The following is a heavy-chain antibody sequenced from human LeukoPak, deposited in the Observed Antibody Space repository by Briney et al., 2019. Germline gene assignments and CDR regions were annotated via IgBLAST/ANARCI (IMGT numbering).Heavy chain of an antibody. Sequence: SQTLSLTCTVSGGSISSGGYYWSWIRQPPGKGLEWIGYIYHSGSTYYNPSLKSRVTISVDRSKNQFSLKLSSVTAADTAVYYCARGVRVGAAAGRGGYYFDYWGQGTLVTVSS. CDR2: IYHSGST. D-gene: IGHD6-13*01. J-gene: IGHJ4*02. V-gene: IGHV4-30-2*01. CDR3: ARGVRVGAAAGRGGYYFDY. CDR1: GGSISSGGYY.